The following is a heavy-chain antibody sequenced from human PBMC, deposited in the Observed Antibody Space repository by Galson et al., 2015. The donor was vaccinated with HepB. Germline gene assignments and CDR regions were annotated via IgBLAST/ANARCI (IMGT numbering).Heavy chain of an antibody. Sequence: SLRLSCAASGFTFSSYWMSWVRQAPGKGLEWVANIKQDGSEKYYVDSVKGRFTISRDNAKNSLYLQMNSLRAEDTAVYYCAREWGDIVAGVDYWGQGTLVTVSS. CDR3: AREWGDIVAGVDY. CDR2: IKQDGSEK. V-gene: IGHV3-7*03. CDR1: GFTFSSYW. D-gene: IGHD5-12*01. J-gene: IGHJ4*02.